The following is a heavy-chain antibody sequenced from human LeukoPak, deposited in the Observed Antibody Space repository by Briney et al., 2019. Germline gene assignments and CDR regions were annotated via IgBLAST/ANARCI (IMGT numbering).Heavy chain of an antibody. D-gene: IGHD5-24*01. V-gene: IGHV4-31*03. Sequence: SETLSLTCTVSGGSNSSGGYYWSWIRQHPGKGLEWIGYIYYSGSTYYNPSLKSRVTISVDTSKNQFSLKLSSVTAADTAVYYCARDGRDGYNYLGYWGQGTLVTVSS. J-gene: IGHJ4*02. CDR2: IYYSGST. CDR3: ARDGRDGYNYLGY. CDR1: GGSNSSGGYY.